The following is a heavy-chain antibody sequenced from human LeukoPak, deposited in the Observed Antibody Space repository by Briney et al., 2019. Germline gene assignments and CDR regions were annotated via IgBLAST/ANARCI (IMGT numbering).Heavy chain of an antibody. CDR2: ISSSSSYI. J-gene: IGHJ4*02. CDR3: VRELPPVVQYYFDH. V-gene: IGHV3-21*01. D-gene: IGHD2-21*01. Sequence: GGSLRLSCAASGFTFSSYSMNWVRQAPGGGLEWVSSISSSSSYIYYAGSLKARFTISRDDAKNSLYLQMNSLRAEDTAVYYCVRELPPVVQYYFDHWGPGTLVTVSS. CDR1: GFTFSSYS.